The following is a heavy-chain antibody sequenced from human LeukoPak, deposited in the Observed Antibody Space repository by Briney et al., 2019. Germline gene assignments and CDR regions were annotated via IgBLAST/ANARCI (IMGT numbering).Heavy chain of an antibody. Sequence: GASVKVSCKASGGTFSSYAISWVRQAPGQGLEWMGGIIPIFGTANYAQKFQGRVTITADKSTSTAYMELNSLRSEDTAVYYCATAMVRGVMGYFDYWGQGTLVTVSS. CDR1: GGTFSSYA. D-gene: IGHD3-10*01. CDR3: ATAMVRGVMGYFDY. CDR2: IIPIFGTA. V-gene: IGHV1-69*06. J-gene: IGHJ4*02.